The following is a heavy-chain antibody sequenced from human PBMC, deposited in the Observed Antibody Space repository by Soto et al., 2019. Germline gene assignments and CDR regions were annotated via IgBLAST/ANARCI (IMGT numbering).Heavy chain of an antibody. CDR1: GFTVSSNY. V-gene: IGHV3-66*01. CDR2: IYSGGRT. D-gene: IGHD1-26*01. J-gene: IGHJ4*02. CDR3: ASSVTRGEGASAFDY. Sequence: EVQLVESGGGLVQPGGSLRLSCAASGFTVSSNYMSWVRQAPGKGLEWVSVIYSGGRTYYADSVKGRFTISRDNSKNTLMPQKTTLRAEDTAVYYWASSVTRGEGASAFDYWGQGTLGTVSS.